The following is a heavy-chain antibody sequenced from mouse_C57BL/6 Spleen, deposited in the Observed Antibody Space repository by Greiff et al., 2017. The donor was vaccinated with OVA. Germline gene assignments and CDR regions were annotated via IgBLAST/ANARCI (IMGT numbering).Heavy chain of an antibody. CDR2: IYPRDGST. V-gene: IGHV1-78*01. Sequence: QVQLQQSDAELVKPGASVKLSCKVSGYTFTDYSIHWMKQRPEQGLEWIGYIYPRDGSTKYNEKFKGKSTLTADKSSCTAYMQLNSLTSEDSAVYFCSRSYDGYPYAMDYWGQGTSVTVSS. CDR1: GYTFTDYS. D-gene: IGHD2-3*01. J-gene: IGHJ4*01. CDR3: SRSYDGYPYAMDY.